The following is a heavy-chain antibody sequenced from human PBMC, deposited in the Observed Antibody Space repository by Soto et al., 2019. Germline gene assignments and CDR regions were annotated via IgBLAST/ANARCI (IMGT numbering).Heavy chain of an antibody. CDR3: ARGAWERHY. V-gene: IGHV1-8*01. Sequence: QVQLEQSGTEVKKPGASVTVSCKVSGYPFTSYDINWVRQATGQGPEWMGWMSPNSGHTGYAQKFQGRVSMTRDSSITTAFMELSSLTSDDTAVYYCARGAWERHYWGQGTLVTVSS. CDR2: MSPNSGHT. D-gene: IGHD1-1*01. J-gene: IGHJ4*02. CDR1: GYPFTSYD.